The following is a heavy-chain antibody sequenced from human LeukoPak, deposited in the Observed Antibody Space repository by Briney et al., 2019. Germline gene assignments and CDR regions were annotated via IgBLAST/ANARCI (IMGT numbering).Heavy chain of an antibody. D-gene: IGHD6-13*01. CDR1: GYSFTSYW. V-gene: IGHV5-51*01. CDR2: IYPGDSDT. J-gene: IGHJ5*02. CDR3: ARSIAAAGRGNWFDP. Sequence: GESLKISCKGSGYSFTSYWIGWVRQMPGKGLEWMGIIYPGDSDTRCSPSFQGQVTISADKSISTAYLQWSSLKASDTAMYYCARSIAAAGRGNWFDPWGQGTLVTVSS.